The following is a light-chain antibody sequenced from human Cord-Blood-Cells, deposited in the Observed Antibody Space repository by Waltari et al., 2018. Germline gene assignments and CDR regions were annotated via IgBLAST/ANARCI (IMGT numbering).Light chain of an antibody. J-gene: IGLJ2*01. CDR2: LNSDGSH. CDR1: SGHSSYA. Sequence: QLVLTQSPSASASLGASVKLTCTLSSGHSSYAIAWHPQQPEKGPRYLMKLNSDGSHSKGDGIPDRFSGSSSGAERYLTISSLQSVDEADYYCQTWGTGIQVFGGGTKLTVL. V-gene: IGLV4-69*01. CDR3: QTWGTGIQV.